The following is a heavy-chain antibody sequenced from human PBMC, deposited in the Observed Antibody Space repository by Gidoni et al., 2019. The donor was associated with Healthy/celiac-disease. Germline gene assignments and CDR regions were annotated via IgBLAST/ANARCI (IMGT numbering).Heavy chain of an antibody. V-gene: IGHV3-48*02. CDR2: ISSSSSTI. J-gene: IGHJ6*02. Sequence: EVQLVESGGGLVQPGGSLRLSCAASGFTFSSYSMNWVRQAPGKGLEWVSYISSSSSTIYYADSVKGRFTISRDNAKNSLYLQMNSLRDEDTAVYYCAREGPSYDFWSGYPYYYYYGMDVWGQGTTVTVSS. D-gene: IGHD3-3*01. CDR1: GFTFSSYS. CDR3: AREGPSYDFWSGYPYYYYYGMDV.